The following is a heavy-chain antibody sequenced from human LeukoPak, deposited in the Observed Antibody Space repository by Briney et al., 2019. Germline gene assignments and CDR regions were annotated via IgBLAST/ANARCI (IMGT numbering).Heavy chain of an antibody. CDR3: ARGTYYYGSGSCPYFDY. D-gene: IGHD3-10*01. CDR1: GSSISSYY. J-gene: IGHJ4*02. CDR2: IYASGST. V-gene: IGHV4-4*07. Sequence: PSETLSLTCTVSGSSISSYYWSWIRQPAGKGLEWIGRIYASGSTNYNPSLKSRVTMSVDTSKNQFSLKLSSVTAADTAVYYCARGTYYYGSGSCPYFDYWGQGTLVTVSS.